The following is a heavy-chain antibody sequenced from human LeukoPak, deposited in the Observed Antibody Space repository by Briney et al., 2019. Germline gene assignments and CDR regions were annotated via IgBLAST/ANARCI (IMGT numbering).Heavy chain of an antibody. V-gene: IGHV3-48*03. CDR3: AGRSGIAVAGAFDY. J-gene: IGHJ4*02. Sequence: TGGSLRLSCAASGFTFSSYEMNWVRQAPGKGLEWVSYISSSGSTIYYADSVKGRFTISRDNSKNTLYLQMNSLRAEDTAVYYCAGRSGIAVAGAFDYWGQGTLVTVSS. CDR1: GFTFSSYE. CDR2: ISSSGSTI. D-gene: IGHD6-19*01.